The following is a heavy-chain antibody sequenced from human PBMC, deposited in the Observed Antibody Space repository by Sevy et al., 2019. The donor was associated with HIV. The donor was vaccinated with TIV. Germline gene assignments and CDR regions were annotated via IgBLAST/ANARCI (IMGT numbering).Heavy chain of an antibody. Sequence: ASVKVSCKASGYTLTRHYMHWVRQAPGQGLEWMGISNPSGGYTRYAQKFQGRVIMTRDTSTSTAYMELSSLRSDDTAVYYCASLAAASGLDYMDVWGKGTTVTVSS. CDR3: ASLAAASGLDYMDV. D-gene: IGHD6-13*01. J-gene: IGHJ6*03. CDR2: SNPSGGYT. CDR1: GYTLTRHY. V-gene: IGHV1-46*01.